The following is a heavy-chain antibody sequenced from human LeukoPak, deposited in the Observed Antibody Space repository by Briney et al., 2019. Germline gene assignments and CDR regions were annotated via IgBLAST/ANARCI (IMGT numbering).Heavy chain of an antibody. CDR2: IYSGGTT. Sequence: GGSLRLSCAASGFTVSSNFMTWVRQAPGKGLEWVSVIYSGGTTYYADSVTGRFTISRDNSKNTLYLQMNSLRAKDTAVYYCARGRVNFDYWGQGTLVTVSS. D-gene: IGHD3-22*01. CDR3: ARGRVNFDY. V-gene: IGHV3-53*01. CDR1: GFTVSSNF. J-gene: IGHJ4*02.